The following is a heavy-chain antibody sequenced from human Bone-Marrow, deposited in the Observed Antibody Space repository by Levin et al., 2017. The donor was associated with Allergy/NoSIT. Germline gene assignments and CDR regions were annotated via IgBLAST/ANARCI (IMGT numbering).Heavy chain of an antibody. J-gene: IGHJ4*02. D-gene: IGHD1-1*01. CDR2: IYHSGSA. CDR3: AKRRGFGYTFDH. V-gene: IGHV4-39*01. Sequence: SQTLSLTCTVSGGSISNNNYYWGWIRQPPGKGLEWIGTIYHSGSASYSPSLKSRATISVDTSKNQFSLRLPSVTAADTAMYFCAKRRGFGYTFDHWGQGTLVTVSS. CDR1: GGSISNNNYY.